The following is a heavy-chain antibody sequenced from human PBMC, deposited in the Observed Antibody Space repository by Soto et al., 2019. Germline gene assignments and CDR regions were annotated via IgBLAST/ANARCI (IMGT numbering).Heavy chain of an antibody. D-gene: IGHD2-2*01. CDR2: IYYRGST. CDR3: ARQQYQLLWRSYYYYMDV. V-gene: IGHV4-39*01. CDR1: GGSISSSSYY. Sequence: SETRSLTCTVSGGSISSSSYYWGWIRQPPGKGLEWIGSIYYRGSTYYNPSLKSRFTISVDTSKTQFSLKLSSVTAADTAVYYCARQQYQLLWRSYYYYMDVWGKGTTVTVSS. J-gene: IGHJ6*03.